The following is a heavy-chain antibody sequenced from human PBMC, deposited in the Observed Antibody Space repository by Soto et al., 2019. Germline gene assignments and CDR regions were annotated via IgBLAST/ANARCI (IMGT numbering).Heavy chain of an antibody. V-gene: IGHV3-48*03. CDR3: ARGLEYYFKPGVFDI. D-gene: IGHD1-26*01. Sequence: EVQLVESGGGLEQPGGSLRLSCAASGFTLSNSEMNWVRQAPGKGLEWVSYVGSSGNTKYYADSVKGRFTISRDNAKNSLYRQMNSLRAGDTAAYYCARGLEYYFKPGVFDIWGQGTMVTVSS. CDR1: GFTLSNSE. J-gene: IGHJ3*02. CDR2: VGSSGNTK.